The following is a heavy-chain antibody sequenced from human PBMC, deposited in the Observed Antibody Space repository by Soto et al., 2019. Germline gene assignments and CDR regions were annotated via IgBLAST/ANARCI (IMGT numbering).Heavy chain of an antibody. CDR1: GFTFSDHY. V-gene: IGHV3-72*01. CDR2: IRIKPRGYTT. D-gene: IGHD4-4*01. J-gene: IGHJ6*03. CDR3: VTGTDYNTHFYRDV. Sequence: EVQLVESGGGLVQPGGSLRLSCAASGFTFSDHYMDWVRQAPGKGLEWIGRIRIKPRGYTTEYAASVTGRFTISRDDSQKSLYLQMNSLKTEDTAMYFCVTGTDYNTHFYRDVWGNGIMVTVSS.